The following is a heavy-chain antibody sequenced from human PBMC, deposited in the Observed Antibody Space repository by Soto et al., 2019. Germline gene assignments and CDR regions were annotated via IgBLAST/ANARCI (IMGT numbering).Heavy chain of an antibody. CDR3: ARVGDSRSYDAFDI. D-gene: IGHD6-6*01. CDR2: INPNSGGT. CDR1: GYTFTGYY. V-gene: IGHV1-2*04. Sequence: GASVKVSCKASGYTFTGYYMHWVRQAPGQGLEWMGWINPNSGGTNYAQKFQGWVTMTRDTSISTAYMELSRLRSDDTAVYYCARVGDSRSYDAFDIWGQGTMVTVSS. J-gene: IGHJ3*02.